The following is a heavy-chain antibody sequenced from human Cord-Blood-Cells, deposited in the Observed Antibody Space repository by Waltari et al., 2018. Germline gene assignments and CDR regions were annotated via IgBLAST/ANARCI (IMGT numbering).Heavy chain of an antibody. CDR2: INHSGST. D-gene: IGHD1-26*01. Sequence: QVLLQQWGAGLLKPSETLSLTCAVYGGSFSGYYWSWIRQPPGKGLEWIGEINHSGSTNYNPSLKSRVTISVDTSKNQFSLKLSSVTAADTAVYYCARGPFAGATKFFDYWGQGTLVTVSS. CDR1: GGSFSGYY. V-gene: IGHV4-34*01. J-gene: IGHJ4*02. CDR3: ARGPFAGATKFFDY.